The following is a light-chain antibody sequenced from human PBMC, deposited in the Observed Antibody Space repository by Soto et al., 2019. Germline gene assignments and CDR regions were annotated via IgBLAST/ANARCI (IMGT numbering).Light chain of an antibody. CDR2: DVL. V-gene: IGKV3-11*01. CDR3: QQRSQWPLT. Sequence: EIVLTQSPATLSLSTGERATLSCRASQSIGTSLDWYQQRPGQVPRLLIFDVLDRATGMPARFSGSGSGTDFTLTISNLEPDEFAVYYCQQRSQWPLTFGGGTKVEIK. CDR1: QSIGTS. J-gene: IGKJ4*01.